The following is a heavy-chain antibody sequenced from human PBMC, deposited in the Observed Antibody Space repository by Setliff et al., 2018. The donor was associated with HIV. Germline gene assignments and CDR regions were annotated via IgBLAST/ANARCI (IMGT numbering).Heavy chain of an antibody. CDR2: IIPMYGVT. D-gene: IGHD4-17*01. CDR3: ARTDYGGNSGGNYFDY. Sequence: SVKVSCKASGGTFSSYVISWVRQAPGQGPEWMGGIIPMYGVTNYAQKLQGRVTITTDESASTAYMELSSLRSEDTAVYYCARTDYGGNSGGNYFDYWGQGSLVTVSS. J-gene: IGHJ4*02. CDR1: GGTFSSYV. V-gene: IGHV1-69*05.